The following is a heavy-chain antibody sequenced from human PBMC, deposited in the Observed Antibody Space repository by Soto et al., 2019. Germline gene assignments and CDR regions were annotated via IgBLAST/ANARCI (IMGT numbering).Heavy chain of an antibody. CDR3: AIRRITIFGVVHFAN. CDR2: IYYSGST. CDR1: DGSISSSSYY. Sequence: PSLTCNFSDGSISSSSYYWGWIRQPPGKGLEWIGSIYYSGSTYYNPSLKSRVTISVDTSKNQFSLKPSSLTAGDTAVYYRAIRRITIFGVVHFANRGQRT. D-gene: IGHD3-3*01. J-gene: IGHJ4*02. V-gene: IGHV4-39*05.